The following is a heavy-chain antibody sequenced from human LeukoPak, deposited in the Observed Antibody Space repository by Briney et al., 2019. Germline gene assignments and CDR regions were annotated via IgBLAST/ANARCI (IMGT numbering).Heavy chain of an antibody. Sequence: PGGSLRLSCAASGFTFSSYEMNWVRQAPGKGLEWVSYISSSGSTIYYADSAKGRFTISRDNAKNSLYLQMNSLRAEDTAVYYCARDSSVRGVMRYWGQGTLVTVSS. J-gene: IGHJ4*02. CDR1: GFTFSSYE. V-gene: IGHV3-48*03. D-gene: IGHD3-10*01. CDR3: ARDSSVRGVMRY. CDR2: ISSSGSTI.